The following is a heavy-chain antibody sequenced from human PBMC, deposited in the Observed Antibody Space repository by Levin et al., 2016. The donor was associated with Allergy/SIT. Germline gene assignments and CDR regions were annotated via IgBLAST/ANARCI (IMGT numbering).Heavy chain of an antibody. CDR3: ARDRRATLGWFDP. D-gene: IGHD5-12*01. CDR1: GYTFTSYA. CDR2: INAGNGNT. V-gene: IGHV1-3*01. Sequence: ASVKVSCKASGYTFTSYAMHWVRQAPGQRLEWMGWINAGNGNTKYSQKFQGRVTITRDTSASTAYMELSSLRSEDTAVYYCARDRRATLGWFDPWGQGTLVTVSS. J-gene: IGHJ5*02.